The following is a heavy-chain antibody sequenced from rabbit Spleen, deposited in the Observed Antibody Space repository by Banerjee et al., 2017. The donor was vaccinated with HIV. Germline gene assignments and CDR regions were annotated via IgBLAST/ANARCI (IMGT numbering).Heavy chain of an antibody. J-gene: IGHJ6*01. CDR1: GFSFSSRFY. Sequence: QSLEESGGDLVKPGASLTLTCTASGFSFSSRFYMCWVRQAPGKGLEWIACIEADGSGFTYFATWAKGRFTCSKTSSTTVTLQMTRLTAADTATYFCARDTSSSFSSYGMDLWGPGTLVPVS. D-gene: IGHD1-1*01. CDR2: IEADGSGFT. V-gene: IGHV1S40*01. CDR3: ARDTSSSFSSYGMDL.